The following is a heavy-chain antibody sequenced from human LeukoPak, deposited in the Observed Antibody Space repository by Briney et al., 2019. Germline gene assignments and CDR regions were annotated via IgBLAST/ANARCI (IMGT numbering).Heavy chain of an antibody. V-gene: IGHV4-38-2*02. CDR1: GYSISSGYF. CDR2: IYHSGGT. CDR3: ARGRSSSKYYYYYMDV. J-gene: IGHJ6*03. D-gene: IGHD3-3*01. Sequence: SETLSLTCTVSGYSISSGYFWGWIRQPPEKGLEWIGSIYHSGGTNYNPSLKSRVTISVDTSKNQFSLKLSAVTAADTAVYYCARGRSSSKYYYYYMDVWGKGTTVTVSS.